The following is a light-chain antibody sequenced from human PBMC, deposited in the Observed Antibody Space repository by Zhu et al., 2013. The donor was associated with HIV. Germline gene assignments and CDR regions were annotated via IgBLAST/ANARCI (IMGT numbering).Light chain of an antibody. Sequence: EIVMTQSPATLSVSPGERATLSCRASQSVANSLAWYQQKPGQAPRLVIYDASRRATGVPARFSGSGSGTEFTLTVSSLQSEDFAVYFCQQYNNWPPITFGQGTRLEIK. CDR1: QSVANS. V-gene: IGKV3-15*01. J-gene: IGKJ5*01. CDR2: DAS. CDR3: QQYNNWPPIT.